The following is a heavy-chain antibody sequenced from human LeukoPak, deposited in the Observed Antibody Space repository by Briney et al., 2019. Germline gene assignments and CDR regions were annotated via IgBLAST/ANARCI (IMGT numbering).Heavy chain of an antibody. CDR1: GFSSRNYA. CDR2: ISDGDTYT. V-gene: IGHV3-23*01. D-gene: IGHD1-26*01. Sequence: GGSLRLSCAASGFSSRNYAMSWVRQAPGKGLEWVSTISDGDTYTNYADSVKGRFTISRDKSKNTLYLQMNSLRTDDTAVYYCATEVGRTAFEYWGQGTPVTVSS. J-gene: IGHJ4*02. CDR3: ATEVGRTAFEY.